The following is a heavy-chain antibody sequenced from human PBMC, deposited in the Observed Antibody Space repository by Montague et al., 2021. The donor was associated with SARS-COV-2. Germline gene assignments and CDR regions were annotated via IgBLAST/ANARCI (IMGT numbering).Heavy chain of an antibody. D-gene: IGHD2-2*01. CDR2: IYYSGST. V-gene: IGHV4-59*12. CDR3: ARIPVGSKYYFDF. J-gene: IGHJ4*02. CDR1: GGSISSYY. Sequence: SETLSLTCTVSGGSISSYYWSWIRQPPGKGLEWIGYIYYSGSTNYNPSLKSRVTISVDTSKHQFSLHLNSVTPEDTAVYYCARIPVGSKYYFDFWGQGTLVTVSS.